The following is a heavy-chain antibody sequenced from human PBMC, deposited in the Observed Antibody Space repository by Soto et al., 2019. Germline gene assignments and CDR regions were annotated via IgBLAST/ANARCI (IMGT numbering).Heavy chain of an antibody. D-gene: IGHD1-26*01. Sequence: ASLQISGKGSGWSLTSYWIAWERQMNGKGLAWMGIIYPGDFDTRYSPSFQGQVTISVDKSITTAYLQWSSLKASDTAMYYCAKLPYGGASGNKYYFDYWGQGTLLTVSS. CDR3: AKLPYGGASGNKYYFDY. V-gene: IGHV5-51*01. J-gene: IGHJ4*02. CDR2: IYPGDFDT. CDR1: GWSLTSYW.